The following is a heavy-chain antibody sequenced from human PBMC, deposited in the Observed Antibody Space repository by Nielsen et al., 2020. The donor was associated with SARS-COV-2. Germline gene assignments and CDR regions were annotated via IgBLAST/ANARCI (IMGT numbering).Heavy chain of an antibody. Sequence: GESLKISCAASGFSFRSYAMNWVRQAPGKGLEWVASITMSGAYMYYADSVRGRFTVSRDNAAASLYLQMNSLRDDDTAVYYCARDQDGGAATSNWYFDLWGRGTLVIVSS. CDR1: GFSFRSYA. CDR3: ARDQDGGAATSNWYFDL. V-gene: IGHV3-21*01. CDR2: ITMSGAYM. D-gene: IGHD6-25*01. J-gene: IGHJ2*01.